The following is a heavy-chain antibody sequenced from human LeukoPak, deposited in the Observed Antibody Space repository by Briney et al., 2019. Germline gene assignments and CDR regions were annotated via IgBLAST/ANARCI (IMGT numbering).Heavy chain of an antibody. CDR2: ISYSGSP. CDR1: GGSISSGGDY. D-gene: IGHD6-19*01. V-gene: IGHV4-30-4*01. J-gene: IGHJ4*02. CDR3: ARRGSGWFDY. Sequence: SETLSLTCTVSGGSISSGGDYWTWIRQPPGKGLEWIGHISYSGSPSHNPSLKSRLTISMDTSKNQFSLNPSSVTVADTAVYYCARRGSGWFDYWGQGTLVTVSS.